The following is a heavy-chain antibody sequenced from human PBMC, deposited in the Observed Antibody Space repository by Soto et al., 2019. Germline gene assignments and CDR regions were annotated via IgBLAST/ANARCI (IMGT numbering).Heavy chain of an antibody. CDR1: GGSFSGYY. Sequence: SETLSLTCAVYGGSFSGYYWSWIRQPPGKGLEWIGEINHSGSTNYNPSLKSRVTISVDTSKNQFSLKLSSVTAADTAVYYCARVKWIQLWHSFDIWGQGTMFTVS. CDR3: ARVKWIQLWHSFDI. CDR2: INHSGST. V-gene: IGHV4-34*01. J-gene: IGHJ3*02. D-gene: IGHD5-18*01.